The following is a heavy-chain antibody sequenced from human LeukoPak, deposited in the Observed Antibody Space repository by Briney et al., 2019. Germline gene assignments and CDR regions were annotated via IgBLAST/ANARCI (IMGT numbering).Heavy chain of an antibody. V-gene: IGHV1-69*05. Sequence: ASVKVSCKTSGGTFNSYGFNWVRQAPGQGLEWLGGIIPIFRTSNYAQKFQGRVTITTDGSSTTAYMEMSNLRFDHTAVYYCARALVQPSGAFDIWGQGTMVTVSS. J-gene: IGHJ3*02. CDR1: GGTFNSYG. CDR3: ARALVQPSGAFDI. D-gene: IGHD1-26*01. CDR2: IIPIFRTS.